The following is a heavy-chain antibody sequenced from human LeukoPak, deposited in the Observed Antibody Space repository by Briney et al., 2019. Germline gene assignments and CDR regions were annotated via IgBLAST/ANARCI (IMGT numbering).Heavy chain of an antibody. CDR2: IWNDGSDE. J-gene: IGHJ3*02. V-gene: IGHV3-33*01. D-gene: IGHD1-26*01. CDR3: AFEIGRSQGAFDI. CDR1: GFTFSKYA. Sequence: PGGSLRLSCAASGFTFSKYAMHWVRQTPGKGLEWVAAIWNDGSDENHADSVKGRFTISSDNSKSTLYLQMNSLRAEDSAVYYCAFEIGRSQGAFDIWGQGTMITVSS.